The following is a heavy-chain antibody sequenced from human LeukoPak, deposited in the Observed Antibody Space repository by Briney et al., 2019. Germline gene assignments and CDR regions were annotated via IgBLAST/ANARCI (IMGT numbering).Heavy chain of an antibody. V-gene: IGHV3-48*01. D-gene: IGHD6-13*01. CDR1: GFSFSSYS. J-gene: IGHJ6*03. CDR2: ISSGSTM. Sequence: PGGSLRLSCAGSGFSFSSYSMNWVRQAPGKGLEWVSYISSGSTMDYADSVKGRFTISRDNAKNSLYLQMNSLRVEDTAVYYCARDLSSPPHLVTYYYYMDVWGKGTMLTVSS. CDR3: ARDLSSPPHLVTYYYYMDV.